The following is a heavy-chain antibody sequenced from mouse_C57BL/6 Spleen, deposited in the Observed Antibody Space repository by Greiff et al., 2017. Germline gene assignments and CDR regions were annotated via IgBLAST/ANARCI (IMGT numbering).Heavy chain of an antibody. Sequence: QVQLQQPGAELVKPGASVKMSCKASGYTFTSYWITWVKQRPGQGLEWIGDIYPGSGSTNYNEKFKSKATLTVDTSSSTAYMQLSSRTSEDTAVYYCARGSHYYAMDDWGQGTSVTVSS. CDR1: GYTFTSYW. J-gene: IGHJ4*01. CDR2: IYPGSGST. V-gene: IGHV1-55*01. CDR3: ARGSHYYAMDD.